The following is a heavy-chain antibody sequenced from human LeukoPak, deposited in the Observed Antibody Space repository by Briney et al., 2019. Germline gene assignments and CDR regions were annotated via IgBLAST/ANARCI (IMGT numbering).Heavy chain of an antibody. CDR2: ISSSRSYI. D-gene: IGHD1-1*01. CDR3: ARTSWNDVPYLDY. CDR1: GFTFSSYS. Sequence: PGGSLRLSCAASGFTFSSYSMNWVRQAPGKGLEWVSFISSSRSYIYYADSVKGRFTISRDNAKNSLYLQMNSLRAEDTAVYYCARTSWNDVPYLDYWGQGTLVTVSS. V-gene: IGHV3-21*01. J-gene: IGHJ4*02.